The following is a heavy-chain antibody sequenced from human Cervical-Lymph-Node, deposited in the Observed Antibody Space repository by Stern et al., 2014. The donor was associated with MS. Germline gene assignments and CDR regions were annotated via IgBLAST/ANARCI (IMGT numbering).Heavy chain of an antibody. Sequence: QVQLVQSGAEVKKPGSSVKVSCKASGGTFSSYAISWVRQAPGQGLEWMGGIIPIFGTPNYAQKFQGRVTMTADESTSTAYMELSSLRSEDTAVYYCARASGVVAEIHYYDGMDVWGQGTTVTVSS. V-gene: IGHV1-69*01. CDR1: GGTFSSYA. J-gene: IGHJ6*02. CDR3: ARASGVVAEIHYYDGMDV. CDR2: IIPIFGTP. D-gene: IGHD2-15*01.